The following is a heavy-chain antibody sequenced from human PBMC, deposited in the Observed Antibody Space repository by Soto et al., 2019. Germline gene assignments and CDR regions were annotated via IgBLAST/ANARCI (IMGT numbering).Heavy chain of an antibody. CDR2: IYYSGST. J-gene: IGHJ6*02. D-gene: IGHD2-15*01. V-gene: IGHV4-31*03. CDR3: ARDGDYGGSWGGMDV. CDR1: GGSINNGNYF. Sequence: QVRLEESGPGLVKPSQTLSLICTVSGGSINNGNYFWNWIRHHPENGLEWIGYIYYSGSTRYNPSLKNRATTSIDTSKNPFSLRLNSVTVAYTAVYFCARDGDYGGSWGGMDVWGRGTTVMVSS.